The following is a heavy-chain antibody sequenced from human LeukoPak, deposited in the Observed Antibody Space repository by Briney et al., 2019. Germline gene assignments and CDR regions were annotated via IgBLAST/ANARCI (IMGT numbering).Heavy chain of an antibody. CDR1: GFTFSDYS. J-gene: IGHJ6*03. D-gene: IGHD3-16*01. CDR2: ISRSSRHV. CDR3: ARGAEAWAFGYYYYYMDV. Sequence: PGGSLRLSCAASGFTFSDYSMNWVRQAPGKGLEWVSSISRSSRHVYYAGSVKGRFTISRDNAKNSLYLQMNSLRAEDTAVYYCARGAEAWAFGYYYYYMDVWGKGTTVTVSS. V-gene: IGHV3-21*01.